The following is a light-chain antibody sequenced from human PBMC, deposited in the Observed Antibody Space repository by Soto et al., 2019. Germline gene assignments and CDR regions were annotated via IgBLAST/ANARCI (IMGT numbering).Light chain of an antibody. Sequence: IVMTQSPDTLSVSPGERATLSCRASQSVSGSLAWFQQKPGQAPRLLIYGASTRATGIPARFSGSGFGTEFTLTISSLQSEDCAVYYCQQYNHWYTFGQGTKLDI. V-gene: IGKV3-15*01. J-gene: IGKJ2*01. CDR3: QQYNHWYT. CDR1: QSVSGS. CDR2: GAS.